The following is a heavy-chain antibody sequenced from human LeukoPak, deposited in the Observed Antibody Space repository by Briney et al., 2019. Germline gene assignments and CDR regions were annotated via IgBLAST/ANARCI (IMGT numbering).Heavy chain of an antibody. D-gene: IGHD1-1*01. CDR1: GGSFSGYY. V-gene: IGHV4-34*01. CDR2: INHSGST. CDR3: ARGRVWIDV. J-gene: IGHJ6*02. Sequence: SETLSLTCAVYGGSFSGYYWSWIRQPPGKGQEWIGEINHSGSTNYNPSLKSRVTISVDTSKNQFSLKLSSVTAADTAVYYCARGRVWIDVWGQGTTVTVSS.